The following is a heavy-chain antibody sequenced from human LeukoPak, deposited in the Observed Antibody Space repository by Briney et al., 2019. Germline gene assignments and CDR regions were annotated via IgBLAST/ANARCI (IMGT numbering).Heavy chain of an antibody. CDR1: GGSFSGYY. CDR2: INHSGST. CDR3: ARFRGYSYDC. V-gene: IGHV4-34*01. D-gene: IGHD5-18*01. J-gene: IGHJ4*02. Sequence: SETLSLTCAVYGGSFSGYYWSWIRQPPGKGLEWIGEINHSGSTNYNPSLKSRVTISVDTSKNQFSLKLSSVTAADTAVYYCARFRGYSYDCWGQGTLVTVSS.